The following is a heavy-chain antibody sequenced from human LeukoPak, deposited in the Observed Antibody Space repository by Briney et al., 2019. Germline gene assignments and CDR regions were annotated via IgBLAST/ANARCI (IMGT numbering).Heavy chain of an antibody. J-gene: IGHJ3*02. CDR3: ARAGESDAFDI. V-gene: IGHV4-31*01. Sequence: PSETLSLTCTVSGGSISSGGYYWSWIRQHPGKGLEWIGYIYYSGSTYYNPSLKSQVTISVDTSKNQFSLKLSSVTAADTAVYYCARAGESDAFDIWGQGTMVTVSS. CDR1: GGSISSGGYY. D-gene: IGHD3-10*01. CDR2: IYYSGST.